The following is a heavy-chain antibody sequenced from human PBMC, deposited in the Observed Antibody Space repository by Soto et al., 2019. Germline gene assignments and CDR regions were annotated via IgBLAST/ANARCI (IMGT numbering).Heavy chain of an antibody. Sequence: EVHLLESGGDLVQPGGSLRVSCAASGFTFSNYAVTWVRQAPGKGLEWVSTLSASGGTTYYADSVKGRFTISRDNSKDTLYLQINSLRAEDTAVYYCARSGSTAVANYFDYWGQGTLVTVSS. J-gene: IGHJ4*02. CDR2: LSASGGTT. CDR1: GFTFSNYA. D-gene: IGHD4-17*01. CDR3: ARSGSTAVANYFDY. V-gene: IGHV3-23*01.